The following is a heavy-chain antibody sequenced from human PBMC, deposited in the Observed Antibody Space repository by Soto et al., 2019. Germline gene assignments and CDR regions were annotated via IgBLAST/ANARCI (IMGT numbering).Heavy chain of an antibody. CDR1: NFTFSNAW. D-gene: IGHD6-6*01. J-gene: IGHJ6*02. Sequence: GGSLRLSCAASNFTFSNAWMNWVRQAPGKGLEWVGRTRNKANSYTTEYAASVKGRFTISRDDSKNSLYLQMNSLKTEDTAVYYCARVPSIAARFLYGMDVWGQGTTVTVSS. CDR2: TRNKANSYTT. CDR3: ARVPSIAARFLYGMDV. V-gene: IGHV3-72*01.